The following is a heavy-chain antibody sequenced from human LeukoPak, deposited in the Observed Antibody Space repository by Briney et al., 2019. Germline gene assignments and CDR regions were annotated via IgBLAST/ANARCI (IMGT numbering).Heavy chain of an antibody. CDR3: ARCGYERNFDY. CDR1: GFTFRSYE. D-gene: IGHD5-18*01. CDR2: ISSSGSTI. Sequence: GGSLRLSCAASGFTFRSYEMNWVRQAPGKGLGWVSYISSSGSTIYYADSVKGRFTISRDNAKNSLYLQMNSLRAEDTAVYYCARCGYERNFDYWGQGTLVTVSS. V-gene: IGHV3-48*03. J-gene: IGHJ4*02.